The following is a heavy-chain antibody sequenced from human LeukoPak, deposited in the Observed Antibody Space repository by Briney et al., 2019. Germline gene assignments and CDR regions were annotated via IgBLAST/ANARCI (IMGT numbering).Heavy chain of an antibody. V-gene: IGHV3-23*01. D-gene: IGHD1-1*01. CDR1: GGTFSRYG. CDR3: AKDRTGTTGRDWLDP. Sequence: SCKASGGTFSRYGMSWVRQAPGKGLEWVAAISGGGDTTYYADSVKGRFTISRDNSKNTLYLQMNSLRVEDTAVYYCAKDRTGTTGRDWLDPWGQGTLVTVSS. CDR2: ISGGGDTT. J-gene: IGHJ5*02.